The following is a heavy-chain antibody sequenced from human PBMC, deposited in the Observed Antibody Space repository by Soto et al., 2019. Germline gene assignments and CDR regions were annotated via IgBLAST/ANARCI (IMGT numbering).Heavy chain of an antibody. J-gene: IGHJ4*02. Sequence: SETLSLTCAVSGGSISSSNWWSWVRQPPGKGLEWIGEIYHSGRTNYNPSLKSRVTISVDKSKNQFSLKLSSVTAAETAVYYCARVDLWTGETLDYWGQGILVTVSS. D-gene: IGHD3-3*01. CDR2: IYHSGRT. CDR3: ARVDLWTGETLDY. V-gene: IGHV4-4*02. CDR1: GGSISSSNW.